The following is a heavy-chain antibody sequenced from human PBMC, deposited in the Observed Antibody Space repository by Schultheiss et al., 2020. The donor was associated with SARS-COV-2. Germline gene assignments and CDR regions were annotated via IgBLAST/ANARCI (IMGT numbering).Heavy chain of an antibody. D-gene: IGHD6-13*01. V-gene: IGHV3-30*18. Sequence: GESLKISCAASGFTFSSYGMHWVRQAPGKGLEWVAVISYDGSNKYYADSVKGRFTISRDNSKNTLYLQMNSLRAEDTAVYYCAKDGGIAEDAFDIWGQGTMVTVSS. J-gene: IGHJ3*02. CDR1: GFTFSSYG. CDR3: AKDGGIAEDAFDI. CDR2: ISYDGSNK.